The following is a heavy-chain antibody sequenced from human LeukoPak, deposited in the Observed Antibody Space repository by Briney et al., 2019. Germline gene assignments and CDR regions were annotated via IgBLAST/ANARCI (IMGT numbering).Heavy chain of an antibody. J-gene: IGHJ4*02. D-gene: IGHD2-21*02. Sequence: PGGSLRLSCAASRFTVSSYSINWVRQAPGKGLEWVSSISSSSSYIYYADSVKGRFTIPRDNAKNSLYLQMNSLRAEDTAVYYCARAFVTVDYWGQGTLVTVSS. CDR1: RFTVSSYS. CDR3: ARAFVTVDY. CDR2: ISSSSSYI. V-gene: IGHV3-21*01.